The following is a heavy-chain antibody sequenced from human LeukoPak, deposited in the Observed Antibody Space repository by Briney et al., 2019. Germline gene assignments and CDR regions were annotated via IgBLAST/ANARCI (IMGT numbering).Heavy chain of an antibody. V-gene: IGHV1-69*13. J-gene: IGHJ6*02. CDR1: GGTFSSYA. CDR2: IIPIFGTA. D-gene: IGHD6-6*01. Sequence: SVKVSCKASGGTFSSYAISWVRQAPGQGLEWMGGIIPIFGTANYARKFQGRVTITADESTSTAYMELSSLRSEDTAVYYCARDYSSSSLYYYYYGMDVWGQGTTVTVSS. CDR3: ARDYSSSSLYYYYYGMDV.